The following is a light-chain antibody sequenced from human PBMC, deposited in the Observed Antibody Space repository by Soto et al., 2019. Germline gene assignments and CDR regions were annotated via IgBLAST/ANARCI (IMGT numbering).Light chain of an antibody. Sequence: DIVLTQSPGTLSLSPGERATLSCRASQSVSSSYLACYQQKPGQAPRLLIYGASSRATGIPDRFSGSGSGTDFTLTISRLEPEDFAVYYCQQYCSSPETFGQGTKLEIK. CDR3: QQYCSSPET. CDR1: QSVSSSY. CDR2: GAS. V-gene: IGKV3-20*01. J-gene: IGKJ2*01.